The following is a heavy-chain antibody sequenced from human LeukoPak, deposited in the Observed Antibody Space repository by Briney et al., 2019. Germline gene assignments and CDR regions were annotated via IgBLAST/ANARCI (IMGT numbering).Heavy chain of an antibody. CDR3: ARGRAKNVY. Sequence: SETLSLTCTVSGGSIGTYYWSWIRQPPGNGLEWIGSVHNTESTDFNPSLKSRVIMSLDTSKNQFSLKLNSMTAADTAVYYCARGRAKNVYWGQGTLVTVSS. CDR1: GGSIGTYY. J-gene: IGHJ4*02. CDR2: VHNTEST. V-gene: IGHV4-59*01.